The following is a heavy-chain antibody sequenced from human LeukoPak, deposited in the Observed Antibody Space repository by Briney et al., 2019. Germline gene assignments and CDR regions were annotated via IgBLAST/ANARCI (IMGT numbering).Heavy chain of an antibody. Sequence: ASETLSLTCTVSGGSISSYYWNWIRQPPGKGLEWIGYIYYSGSTNYNPSLKSRVTISVDTSKNQFSLKLSSVTAADTAVYYCARDPNPALWGQGTLVTVSS. CDR1: GGSISSYY. J-gene: IGHJ4*02. V-gene: IGHV4-59*12. CDR2: IYYSGST. CDR3: ARDPNPAL.